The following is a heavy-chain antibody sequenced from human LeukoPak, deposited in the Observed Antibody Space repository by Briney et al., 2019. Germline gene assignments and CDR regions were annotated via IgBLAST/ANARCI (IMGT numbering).Heavy chain of an antibody. Sequence: SETLSLTCTVSGGSISSSSFYWGWIRQPPGKGLEWIGSIYYSGTTYYNPSLKSRVTISVDTSKNQFSLKVTSVTAADTAAYYCARVPTYHYDSSGYWHDAFDIWGQGTMVTVSS. CDR3: ARVPTYHYDSSGYWHDAFDI. D-gene: IGHD3-22*01. CDR1: GGSISSSSFY. V-gene: IGHV4-39*07. J-gene: IGHJ3*02. CDR2: IYYSGTT.